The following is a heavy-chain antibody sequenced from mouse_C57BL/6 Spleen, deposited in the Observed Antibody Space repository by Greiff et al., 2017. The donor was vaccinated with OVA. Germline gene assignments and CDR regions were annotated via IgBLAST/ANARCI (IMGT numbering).Heavy chain of an antibody. CDR3: ATLFYYGYPWAY. CDR1: GFTFSSYT. Sequence: EVKLMESGGGLVKPGGSLKLSCAASGFTFSSYTMSWVRQTPEKRLEWVATISGGGGNTYYPDSVKGRFTLSIDNAKNTLYLQMSRLRSEDTALYYCATLFYYGYPWAYWGQGTLVTVSA. D-gene: IGHD2-2*01. V-gene: IGHV5-9*01. J-gene: IGHJ3*01. CDR2: ISGGGGNT.